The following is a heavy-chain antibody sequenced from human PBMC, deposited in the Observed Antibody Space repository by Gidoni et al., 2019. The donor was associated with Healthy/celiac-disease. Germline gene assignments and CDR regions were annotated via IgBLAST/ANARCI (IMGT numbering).Heavy chain of an antibody. J-gene: IGHJ3*02. D-gene: IGHD5-18*01. CDR2: IWYDGSNK. CDR3: ARVRQLWWRSHHNDAFDI. V-gene: IGHV3-33*01. CDR1: GFTFSSYG. Sequence: GGVVQPGRSLRLSCAASGFTFSSYGMHWVRQAPGKGLEWVAVIWYDGSNKYYADSVKGRFTISRDNSKNTLYLQMNSLRAEDTAVYYCARVRQLWWRSHHNDAFDIWGQGTMVTVSS.